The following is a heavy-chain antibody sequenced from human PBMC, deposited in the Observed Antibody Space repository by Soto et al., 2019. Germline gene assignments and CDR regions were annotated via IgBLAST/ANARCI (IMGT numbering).Heavy chain of an antibody. Sequence: QVQLVESGGGVVQPGRSLRLSCSASGFTFSDFEMYWVRQAPGKGLDWVSFISYDGSNQYYAGSVKGRFTVSRDNSKNTLFLLMNSLRPEDTAVYFCARRTGTAPRFDYWGQRTLVTVSS. D-gene: IGHD1-7*01. CDR1: GFTFSDFE. J-gene: IGHJ4*02. CDR3: ARRTGTAPRFDY. V-gene: IGHV3-30-3*01. CDR2: ISYDGSNQ.